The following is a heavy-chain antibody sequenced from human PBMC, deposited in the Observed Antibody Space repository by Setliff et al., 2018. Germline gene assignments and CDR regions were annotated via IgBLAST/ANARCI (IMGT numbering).Heavy chain of an antibody. CDR1: EYSFTTYW. D-gene: IGHD5-18*01. V-gene: IGHV5-51*01. J-gene: IGHJ3*02. CDR2: IYPGDSDT. CDR3: ARRNTAMVYGFDI. Sequence: PGESLKISCKASEYSFTTYWIGWVRQMPGNGLEWMGIIYPGDSDTRYSPSFQGQVTISADKSINTAYLQWSSLKASDTAMYYCARRNTAMVYGFDIWGQGTMVTVSS.